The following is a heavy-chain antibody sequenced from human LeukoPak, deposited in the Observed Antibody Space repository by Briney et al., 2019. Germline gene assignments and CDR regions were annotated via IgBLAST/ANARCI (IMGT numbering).Heavy chain of an antibody. V-gene: IGHV1-2*06. CDR2: INPNSGGT. CDR3: ARASRFGETPFDY. D-gene: IGHD3-10*01. CDR1: GYTFTGYY. J-gene: IGHJ4*02. Sequence: ASVKVSCKASGYTFTGYYMHWVRQAPGQGLEWMGRINPNSGGTNYAQKFQGRVTMTRDTSISTAYMELSRLRSDDTAAYYCARASRFGETPFDYWGQGTLVAVSS.